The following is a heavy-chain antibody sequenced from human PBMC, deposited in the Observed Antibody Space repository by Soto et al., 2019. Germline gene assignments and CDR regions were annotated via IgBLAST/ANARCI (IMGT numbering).Heavy chain of an antibody. CDR1: GGSISSYY. Sequence: SETLSLTCTVSGGSISSYYWSWIRQPPGKGLEWTGYIYYSGSTNYNPSLKSRVTISVDTSKNQFSLKLSSVTAADTAVYYCARHFTPIAVAGPYYFDYWGQGTLVTVS. D-gene: IGHD6-19*01. V-gene: IGHV4-59*08. CDR3: ARHFTPIAVAGPYYFDY. J-gene: IGHJ4*02. CDR2: IYYSGST.